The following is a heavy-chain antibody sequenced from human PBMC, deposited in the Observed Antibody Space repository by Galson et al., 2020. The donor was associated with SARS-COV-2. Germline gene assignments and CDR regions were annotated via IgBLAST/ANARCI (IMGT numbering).Heavy chain of an antibody. CDR3: AREGGYYYDSSGLLDY. CDR2: ISAYNGNT. J-gene: IGHJ4*02. V-gene: IGHV1-18*04. CDR1: GYTFTSYG. Sequence: ASVKVSCKASGYTFTSYGISWVRQAPGQGLEWMGWISAYNGNTNYAQKLQGRVTMTTDTSTSTAYMELRSLRSDDTAVYYCAREGGYYYDSSGLLDYWGQGPLVTVSS. D-gene: IGHD3-22*01.